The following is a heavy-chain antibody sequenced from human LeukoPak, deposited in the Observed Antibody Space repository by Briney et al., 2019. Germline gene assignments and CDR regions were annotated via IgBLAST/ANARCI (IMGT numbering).Heavy chain of an antibody. Sequence: TSVKVSCKASGFTFTSSAVQWVRQARGQRLEWIGWIVVGSGNTNYAQKFQERVTITRDMSTSTAYMELSSLRSEDTAVYYCAVILGYCSGGSCLATDYFDYWGRGTLVTVSS. D-gene: IGHD2-15*01. CDR2: IVVGSGNT. CDR1: GFTFTSSA. V-gene: IGHV1-58*01. J-gene: IGHJ4*02. CDR3: AVILGYCSGGSCLATDYFDY.